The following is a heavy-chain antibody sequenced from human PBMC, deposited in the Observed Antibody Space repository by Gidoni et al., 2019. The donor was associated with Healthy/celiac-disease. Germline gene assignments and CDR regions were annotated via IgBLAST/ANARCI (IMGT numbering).Heavy chain of an antibody. J-gene: IGHJ6*02. CDR3: ARDREDFWSGYYYYYYGMDV. CDR1: GFTFSSYW. CDR2: INSDGSST. D-gene: IGHD3-3*01. V-gene: IGHV3-74*01. Sequence: EVQLVESGGGLVQPGGSLRLSCAASGFTFSSYWMHWVRQAPGKGLVWVSRINSDGSSTSYADSVKGRFTISRDNAKNTLYLQMNSLRAEDTAVYYCARDREDFWSGYYYYYYGMDVWGQGTTVTVSS.